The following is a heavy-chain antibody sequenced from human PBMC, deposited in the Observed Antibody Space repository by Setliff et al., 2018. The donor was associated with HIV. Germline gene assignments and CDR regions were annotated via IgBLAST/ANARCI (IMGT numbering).Heavy chain of an antibody. V-gene: IGHV4-4*09. D-gene: IGHD3-22*01. Sequence: SETLSLTCTVSGGPISSYYWSWIRQPPGKGLEWIGYIYTSGSTNYNPSLKSRVTISVDTSKNQFSPKLSSVTAADTAVYYCARGLSFYDPGGFDYWGQGTLVT. CDR2: IYTSGST. CDR3: ARGLSFYDPGGFDY. J-gene: IGHJ4*02. CDR1: GGPISSYY.